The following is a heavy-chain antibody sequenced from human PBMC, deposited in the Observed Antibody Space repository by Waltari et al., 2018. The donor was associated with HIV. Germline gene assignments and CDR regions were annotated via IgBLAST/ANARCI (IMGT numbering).Heavy chain of an antibody. D-gene: IGHD3-9*01. Sequence: EVQLVESGGGLVQPGGSLRLSCAASGFTLSSYWMSWVRQAPGKGLGWVGNIKQDGSGNNYGDSGKGRFTISRDNAKNSLYLQMNSLRAEDTAVYYCARDRHYDILTGSYFDYWGQGTLVTVSS. CDR2: IKQDGSGN. CDR3: ARDRHYDILTGSYFDY. CDR1: GFTLSSYW. J-gene: IGHJ4*02. V-gene: IGHV3-7*01.